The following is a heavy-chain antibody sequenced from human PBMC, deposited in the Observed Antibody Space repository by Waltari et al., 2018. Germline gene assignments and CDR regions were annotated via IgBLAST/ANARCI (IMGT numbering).Heavy chain of an antibody. V-gene: IGHV3-53*01. Sequence: EVQLVQSGGGLIQPGGSLRLPCAASGFTVSSNYMSWVRQAPGKGLEWVSVIYRGGSTYYADSVKGRFTISRDNSKITLYLQMNSLRAEDTAVYYCARDAMGSNYYYGMDVWGQGTTVTVSS. J-gene: IGHJ6*02. CDR3: ARDAMGSNYYYGMDV. CDR1: GFTVSSNY. CDR2: IYRGGST. D-gene: IGHD2-2*01.